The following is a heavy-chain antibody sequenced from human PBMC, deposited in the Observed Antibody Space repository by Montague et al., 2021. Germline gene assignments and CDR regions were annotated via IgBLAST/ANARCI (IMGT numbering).Heavy chain of an antibody. D-gene: IGHD2-2*03. J-gene: IGHJ4*02. CDR1: GGSISSINW. CDR3: ARDNGYCNITSCSPLTY. Sequence: SETLSLTYAVSGGSISSINWWGWVRQPPGKGLEWIGEILHTGSTNYNPSLKSRVTISVDKSKNQFSLKLSSVTAADTAVYYCARDNGYCNITSCSPLTYWGQGTLVTVSS. CDR2: ILHTGST. V-gene: IGHV4-4*02.